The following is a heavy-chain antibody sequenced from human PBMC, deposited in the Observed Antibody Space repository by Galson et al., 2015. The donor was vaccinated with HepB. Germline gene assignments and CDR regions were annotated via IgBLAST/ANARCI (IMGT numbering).Heavy chain of an antibody. V-gene: IGHV3-33*01. CDR1: GFTFSSYG. CDR3: ARGPHDYDILTGWADLDY. D-gene: IGHD3-9*01. J-gene: IGHJ4*02. CDR2: IWYDGSNK. Sequence: SLRLSCAASGFTFSSYGMHWVRQAPGKGLEWVAVIWYDGSNKYYADSVKGRFTISRDNSKNTLYLQMNSLRAEDTAVYYCARGPHDYDILTGWADLDYWGQGTLVTVSS.